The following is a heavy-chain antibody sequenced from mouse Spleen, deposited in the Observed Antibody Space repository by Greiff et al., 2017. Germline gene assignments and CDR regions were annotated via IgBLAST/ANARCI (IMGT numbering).Heavy chain of an antibody. Sequence: EVQLVESGGGLVKPGGSLKLSCAASGFTFSSYAMSWVRQSPEKRLEWVAEISSGGSYTYYPDTVTGRFTISRDNAKNTLYLEMSSLRSEDTAMYYCARLWLQEGMDYWGQGTSVTVSS. D-gene: IGHD2-2*01. J-gene: IGHJ4*01. CDR2: ISSGGSYT. V-gene: IGHV5-9-4*01. CDR1: GFTFSSYA. CDR3: ARLWLQEGMDY.